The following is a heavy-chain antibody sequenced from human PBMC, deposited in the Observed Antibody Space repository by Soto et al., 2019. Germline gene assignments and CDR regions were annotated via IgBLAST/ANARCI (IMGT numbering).Heavy chain of an antibody. J-gene: IGHJ4*02. CDR3: ARDWRYCSGGSCYSLFDY. Sequence: QVQLVESGGGVVQPGRSLRLSCAASGFTFSSYAMHWVRQAPGKGLEWVAVISYDGSNKYYADSVKGRFTNSRDNSKNTLYLQMNSLRAEDTAVYYCARDWRYCSGGSCYSLFDYWGQGTLVTVSS. D-gene: IGHD2-15*01. V-gene: IGHV3-30-3*01. CDR2: ISYDGSNK. CDR1: GFTFSSYA.